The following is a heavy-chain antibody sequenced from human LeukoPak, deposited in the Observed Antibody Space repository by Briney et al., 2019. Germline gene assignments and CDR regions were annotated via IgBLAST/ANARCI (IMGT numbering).Heavy chain of an antibody. J-gene: IGHJ4*02. V-gene: IGHV3-30*18. CDR2: ISYDGSNK. D-gene: IGHD5-18*01. CDR1: GFTFSSYG. CDR3: AKDNRYSYDFDY. Sequence: PGRSLRLSCAASGFTFSSYGMHWVRQAPGKGLEWVAVISYDGSNKYYADSVKGRFTISRDNSKNTLYLQMNSLRAEDTAVYYCAKDNRYSYDFDYWGQGTLVTVSS.